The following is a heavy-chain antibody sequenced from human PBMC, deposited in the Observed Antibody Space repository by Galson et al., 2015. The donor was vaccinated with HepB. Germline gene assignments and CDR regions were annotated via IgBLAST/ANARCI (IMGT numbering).Heavy chain of an antibody. V-gene: IGHV3-33*01. D-gene: IGHD5-24*01. CDR1: GFTFSSYA. Sequence: LRLSCAASGFTFSSYAMHWVRQAPGKGLEWVAAIWYDGSDKYYAGSVKGRFTISRDNSKNTLNLQMNSLRAEDTAVYYCATDRERDGNNAGFDYWGQGTLVIVSS. CDR2: IWYDGSDK. CDR3: ATDRERDGNNAGFDY. J-gene: IGHJ4*02.